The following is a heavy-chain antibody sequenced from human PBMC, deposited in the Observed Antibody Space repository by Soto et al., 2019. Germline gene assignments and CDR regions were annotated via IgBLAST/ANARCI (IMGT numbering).Heavy chain of an antibody. CDR3: ARRYGGNFDY. J-gene: IGHJ4*02. CDR2: IYYSGST. D-gene: IGHD1-26*01. CDR1: GGSIRSYY. V-gene: IGHV4-59*01. Sequence: SETLSLTCTVSGGSIRSYYWSWIRQPPGKGLQWIGYIYYSGSTNYNPSLKSRVTISVDTSKNQFSLKLSSVTAADTAVYYCARRYGGNFDYWGQGTLVTVSS.